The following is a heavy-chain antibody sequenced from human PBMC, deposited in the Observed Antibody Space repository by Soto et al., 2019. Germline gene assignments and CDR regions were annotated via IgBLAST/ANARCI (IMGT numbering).Heavy chain of an antibody. CDR2: MYYSGST. CDR3: ATRAADYDFWSGYYSYYYYMDV. D-gene: IGHD3-3*01. Sequence: SETLSLTCTFSGESISIYYGAWIRQPPGKGLEWIAYMYYSGSTNYNPSLESRVTISVDTSKNQFSLKLSSVTAADTAVYYCATRAADYDFWSGYYSYYYYMDVWGKGTTVTGSS. CDR1: GESISIYY. J-gene: IGHJ6*03. V-gene: IGHV4-59*08.